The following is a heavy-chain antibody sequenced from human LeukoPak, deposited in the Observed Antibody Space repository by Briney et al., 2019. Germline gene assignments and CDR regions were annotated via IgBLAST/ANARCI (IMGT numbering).Heavy chain of an antibody. D-gene: IGHD3-16*01. Sequence: GGSLRLSCAASGFTFSSYSMNWVRQAPGKGLEWVSSISSSSSYIYYADSVKGRFTISRDNAKNSLYLQMNSLRAEDTAVYYCARVGWGIRDQAYRGQGTLVTVSS. CDR1: GFTFSSYS. CDR2: ISSSSSYI. V-gene: IGHV3-21*01. J-gene: IGHJ4*02. CDR3: ARVGWGIRDQAY.